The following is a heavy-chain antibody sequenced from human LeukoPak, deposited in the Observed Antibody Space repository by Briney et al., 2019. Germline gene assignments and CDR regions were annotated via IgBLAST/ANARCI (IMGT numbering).Heavy chain of an antibody. V-gene: IGHV3-23*01. J-gene: IGHJ4*02. CDR2: VSGRDTST. D-gene: IGHD3-9*01. CDR3: AKWGDYDVLTGYYDSDY. Sequence: GGSLRLSCAASGFTFSNYAMSWVRQAPGKGPEWVSAVSGRDTSTYYTDSVKGRFTISRDNSKNTLYLQMNSLSAEDTAIYYCAKWGDYDVLTGYYDSDYWGQGTLVTVSS. CDR1: GFTFSNYA.